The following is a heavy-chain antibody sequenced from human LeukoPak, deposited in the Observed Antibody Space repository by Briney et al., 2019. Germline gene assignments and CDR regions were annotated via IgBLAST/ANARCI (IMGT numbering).Heavy chain of an antibody. D-gene: IGHD3-22*01. V-gene: IGHV1-2*06. Sequence: ASVKVSCKASGYTLADYYMHWVRQAPGQRLDWMGRINPNSGGTNYAQKFQGRVTMTRDTSISTVYMELSRLRSDDTAVYYCARVGYYESSGYYEYWGQGTLVTVSS. J-gene: IGHJ4*02. CDR2: INPNSGGT. CDR3: ARVGYYESSGYYEY. CDR1: GYTLADYY.